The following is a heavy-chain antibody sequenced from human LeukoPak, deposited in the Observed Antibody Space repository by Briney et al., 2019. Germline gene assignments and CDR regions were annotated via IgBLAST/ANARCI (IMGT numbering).Heavy chain of an antibody. D-gene: IGHD6-13*01. J-gene: IGHJ1*01. Sequence: SETLSLTCAVYGGSFSGYYWSWIRQPPGKGLEWIGEINHSGSTNYNPSLKSRVTISVDTSKNQFSRKRSSVTAADTAVYYCARRRIAAAPFQHWGQGTLGTVSS. CDR2: INHSGST. V-gene: IGHV4-34*01. CDR1: GGSFSGYY. CDR3: ARRRIAAAPFQH.